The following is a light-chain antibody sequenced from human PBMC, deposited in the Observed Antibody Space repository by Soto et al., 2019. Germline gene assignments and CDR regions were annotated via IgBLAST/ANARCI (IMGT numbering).Light chain of an antibody. CDR2: GAS. Sequence: EIVLTQSPCTLSLSPGERAPLSCRASQSVRSSYLAWYQQKPGQAPSLLIYGASSRATGIPDRFSGSGSGTDVTLTISRLEPEDFSVYYCQQYGSSLGVTFGGGTKVEIK. CDR3: QQYGSSLGVT. J-gene: IGKJ4*01. CDR1: QSVRSSY. V-gene: IGKV3-20*01.